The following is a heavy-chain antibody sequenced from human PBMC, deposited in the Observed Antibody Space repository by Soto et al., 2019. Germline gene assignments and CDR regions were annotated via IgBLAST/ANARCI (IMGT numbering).Heavy chain of an antibody. CDR1: GFTFSSYG. Sequence: GGSLRLSCAASGFTFSSYGMHWVRQAPGKGLEWVAVIWYDGSNKYYADSVKGRFTISRDNSKNTLYLQMNSLRAEDTAVYYCARDDKQLATYYYYGKDVWGQGTTVTVSS. J-gene: IGHJ6*02. CDR3: ARDDKQLATYYYYGKDV. D-gene: IGHD6-13*01. V-gene: IGHV3-33*01. CDR2: IWYDGSNK.